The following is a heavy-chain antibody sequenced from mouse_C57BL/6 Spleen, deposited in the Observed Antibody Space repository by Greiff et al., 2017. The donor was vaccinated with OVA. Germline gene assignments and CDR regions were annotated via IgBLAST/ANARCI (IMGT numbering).Heavy chain of an antibody. J-gene: IGHJ1*03. V-gene: IGHV1-72*01. CDR3: ARDYYYGSSYGYFDV. CDR2: IDPHSGGT. D-gene: IGHD1-1*01. Sequence: QVQLKQPGAELVKPGASVKLSCKASGYTFTSYWMHWVKQRPGRGLEWIGRIDPHSGGTTYNEKFKSKATLTVDKPSSTAYLQLSSLTSEDSAVYYGARDYYYGSSYGYFDVWGTGTTVTVSS. CDR1: GYTFTSYW.